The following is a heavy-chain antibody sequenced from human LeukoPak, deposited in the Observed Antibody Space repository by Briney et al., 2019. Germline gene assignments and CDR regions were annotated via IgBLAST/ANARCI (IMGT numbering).Heavy chain of an antibody. CDR2: INPSSGGA. J-gene: IGHJ4*02. Sequence: ASVKVSCKASRYTFIGHYIRWVRQAPGQGLEWMGWINPSSGGANYAQKSQGRVTMTRGTSTSTAFMELSSLRSDDTAVYYCARAFNGYYFDFWGQGTQVTVSS. V-gene: IGHV1-2*02. CDR3: ARAFNGYYFDF. CDR1: RYTFIGHY.